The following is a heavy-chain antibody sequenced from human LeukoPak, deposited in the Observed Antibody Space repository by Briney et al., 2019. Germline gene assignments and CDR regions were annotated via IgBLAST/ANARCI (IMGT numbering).Heavy chain of an antibody. CDR1: GGSISSSSYY. J-gene: IGHJ5*02. V-gene: IGHV4-39*01. Sequence: SETLSLTCTVSGGSISSSSYYWGWIRQPPGKGLEWIGSIYYSGSTYYNPSLKSRVTISVDTSKNQFSLKLSSVTAADTAVYYCARLRYNWNDGPYWFDPWGQGALVAVSS. D-gene: IGHD1-1*01. CDR3: ARLRYNWNDGPYWFDP. CDR2: IYYSGST.